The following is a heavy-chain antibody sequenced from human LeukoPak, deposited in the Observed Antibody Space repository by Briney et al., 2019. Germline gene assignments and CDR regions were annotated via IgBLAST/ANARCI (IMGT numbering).Heavy chain of an antibody. J-gene: IGHJ4*02. D-gene: IGHD6-13*01. CDR1: GGSISSYY. V-gene: IGHV4-59*01. CDR2: IYYIGTT. Sequence: SETLSLTCTVSGGSISSYYWSWIRQPPGKGLEWIGYIYYIGTTNYNPSLKSRVTISVDTSKNQCSLKLSSVTAADTAVYYCARGVYIAAAQYGYWGQGTLVTVSS. CDR3: ARGVYIAAAQYGY.